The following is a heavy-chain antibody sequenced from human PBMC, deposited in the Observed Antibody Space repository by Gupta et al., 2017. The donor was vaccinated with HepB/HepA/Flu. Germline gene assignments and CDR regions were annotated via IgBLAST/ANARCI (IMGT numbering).Heavy chain of an antibody. V-gene: IGHV4-39*01. CDR2: IYYSGST. D-gene: IGHD5-18*01. Sequence: QLQLQESGPGLVKPSETLSLTCTVSGGSISSSSYYWGWIRQPPGKGLEWIGSIYYSGSTYYNPSLKSRVTISVDTSKNQFSLKLSSVTAADTAVYYCARRLVTVGGYAFDIWGQGTMVTVSS. CDR3: ARRLVTVGGYAFDI. CDR1: GGSISSSSYY. J-gene: IGHJ3*02.